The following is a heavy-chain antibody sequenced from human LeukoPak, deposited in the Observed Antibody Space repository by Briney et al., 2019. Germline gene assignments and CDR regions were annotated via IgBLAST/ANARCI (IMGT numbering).Heavy chain of an antibody. CDR2: IWYDGSKK. J-gene: IGHJ4*02. Sequence: GALRLSCAASGFTLSNYGMHWVRQAPGKGLEWVAVIWYDGSKKYYADSVKGRFTISRDNSKNTLYLQMNCLSAEDTAVYYCARDSRGATGLDYWGQGTLVTVSS. CDR3: ARDSRGATGLDY. V-gene: IGHV3-33*01. CDR1: GFTLSNYG. D-gene: IGHD5-12*01.